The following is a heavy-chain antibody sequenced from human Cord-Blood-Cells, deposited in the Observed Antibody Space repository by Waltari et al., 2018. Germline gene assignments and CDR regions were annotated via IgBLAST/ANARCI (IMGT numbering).Heavy chain of an antibody. V-gene: IGHV3-33*01. CDR3: ARDRGSGYYNWFDP. J-gene: IGHJ5*02. Sequence: QVQLVESGGGVVQPGRSLGLSCAGSGFTFMSYGMPWAGQAPGKGLEWVAVIWYDGSNKYYADSVKGRFTISRDNSKNTLYLQMNSLRAEDTAVYYCARDRGSGYYNWFDPWGQGTLVTVSS. D-gene: IGHD3-22*01. CDR2: IWYDGSNK. CDR1: GFTFMSYG.